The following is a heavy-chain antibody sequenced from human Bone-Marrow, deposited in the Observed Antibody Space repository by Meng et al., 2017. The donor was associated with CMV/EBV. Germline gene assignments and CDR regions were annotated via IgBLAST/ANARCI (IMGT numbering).Heavy chain of an antibody. CDR2: ISSSGSTI. J-gene: IGHJ4*02. Sequence: LSLTCAASGFTFSDYYMSWIRQAPGKGLEWVSYISSSGSTIYYADSVKGRFTISRDNAKNSLYLQMNSLRAEDTAVYYCASLDTAMDTDYWGQGTLVTVSS. V-gene: IGHV3-11*04. CDR3: ASLDTAMDTDY. D-gene: IGHD5-18*01. CDR1: GFTFSDYY.